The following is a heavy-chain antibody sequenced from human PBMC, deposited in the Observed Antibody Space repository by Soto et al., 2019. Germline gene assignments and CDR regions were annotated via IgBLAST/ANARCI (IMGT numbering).Heavy chain of an antibody. CDR1: GGSISSGDYY. D-gene: IGHD2-21*02. J-gene: IGHJ5*02. V-gene: IGHV4-30-4*01. CDR2: IYYSGST. Sequence: KPSETLSLTCTVSGGSISSGDYYWSWIRQPPGKGLEWIGYIYYSGSTYYNPSLKSRVTISVDTSKNQFSLKLSSVTAADTAVYYCARVLRVTAPYSNWFDPWGQGTLVTVSS. CDR3: ARVLRVTAPYSNWFDP.